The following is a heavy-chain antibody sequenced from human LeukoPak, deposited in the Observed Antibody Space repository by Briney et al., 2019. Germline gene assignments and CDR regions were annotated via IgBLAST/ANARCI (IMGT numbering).Heavy chain of an antibody. CDR2: IIPILGIA. J-gene: IGHJ4*02. D-gene: IGHD3-22*01. CDR3: ATERPDTSGSKLDY. Sequence: EASVKVSCKASGGTFSSYTISWVRQAPGQGLEWMGRIIPILGIANYAQKFQGRVTITADKSTSTAYMELSSLRSEDTAVYYCATERPDTSGSKLDYWGQGTLVTVSS. CDR1: GGTFSSYT. V-gene: IGHV1-69*04.